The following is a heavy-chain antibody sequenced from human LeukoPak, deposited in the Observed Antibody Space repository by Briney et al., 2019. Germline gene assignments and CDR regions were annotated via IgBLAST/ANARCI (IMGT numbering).Heavy chain of an antibody. V-gene: IGHV1-18*01. CDR3: AREPNVLRFLEWLPQYYYGMDV. J-gene: IGHJ6*02. Sequence: ASVKVSCKASGYTFTSYGISWVRQAPGQGLEWMGWISAYNGNTNYAQKLQGRVTMTTDTSTSTAYMELRSLRSDDTAVYYCAREPNVLRFLEWLPQYYYGMDVWGQRTTVTVSS. CDR2: ISAYNGNT. CDR1: GYTFTSYG. D-gene: IGHD3-3*01.